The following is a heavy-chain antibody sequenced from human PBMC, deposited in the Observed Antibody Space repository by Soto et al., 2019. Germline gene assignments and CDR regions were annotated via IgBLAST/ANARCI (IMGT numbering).Heavy chain of an antibody. CDR3: AKDYDFWSASVNPYFDS. V-gene: IGHV3-30*18. CDR2: MSHDENRK. J-gene: IGHJ4*02. Sequence: QAQLVESGGGVVQPGASLRLSCAASGFTFAHYAMHWVRHSPGKGLEWVAFMSHDENRKLYSDSVKGRFTISRDNSKSTLYLQMDRLRAEDSAMYYCAKDYDFWSASVNPYFDSWGLGTLVTVSS. D-gene: IGHD3-3*01. CDR1: GFTFAHYA.